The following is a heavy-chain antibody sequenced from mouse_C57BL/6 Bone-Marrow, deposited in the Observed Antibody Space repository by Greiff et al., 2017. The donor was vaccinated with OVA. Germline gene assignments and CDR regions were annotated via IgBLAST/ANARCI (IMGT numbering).Heavy chain of an antibody. D-gene: IGHD2-2*01. CDR1: GFTFSDYG. CDR2: ISSGSSTI. J-gene: IGHJ3*01. Sequence: EVMLVESGGGLVKPGGSLKLSCAASGFTFSDYGMHWVRQAPEKGLEWVAYISSGSSTIYYADTVKGRFTISRDNAKNNLFLQMTRLRYEDTALSCCARRLQRFAYWGQGTLVTVSA. V-gene: IGHV5-17*01. CDR3: ARRLQRFAY.